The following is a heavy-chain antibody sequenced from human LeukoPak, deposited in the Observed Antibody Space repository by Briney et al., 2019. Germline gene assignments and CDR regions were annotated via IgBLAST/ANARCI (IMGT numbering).Heavy chain of an antibody. Sequence: GGSLRLSCAASGFTFSDYYMSWIPQAPGKGLEWVSHITNSGSTIYYAESVRGRFTISRDNAKNTLYMQMNSLRDENTAVSICARERGLLSLAGSFESDMDVWGMGTTVTVSS. D-gene: IGHD2-21*01. V-gene: IGHV3-11*01. CDR1: GFTFSDYY. J-gene: IGHJ6*03. CDR2: ITNSGSTI. CDR3: ARERGLLSLAGSFESDMDV.